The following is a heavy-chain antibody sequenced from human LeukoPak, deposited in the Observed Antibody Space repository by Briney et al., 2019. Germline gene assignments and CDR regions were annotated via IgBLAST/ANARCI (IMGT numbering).Heavy chain of an antibody. CDR3: ARESNRYYDSSGYAFDY. J-gene: IGHJ4*02. D-gene: IGHD3-22*01. CDR2: IYSGGST. Sequence: GGSLRLSCAASGFTVSSNYMSWVRQAPGKGLEWVSVIYSGGSTYYADSVKGRFTISRDNSTNTLYLQMNSLRAEDTAVYYCARESNRYYDSSGYAFDYWGQGTLVTVSS. V-gene: IGHV3-66*01. CDR1: GFTVSSNY.